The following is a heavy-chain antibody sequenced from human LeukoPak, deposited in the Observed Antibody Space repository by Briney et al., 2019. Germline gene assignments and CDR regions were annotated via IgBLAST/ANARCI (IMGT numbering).Heavy chain of an antibody. CDR1: GYTFTGYY. D-gene: IGHD4-17*01. CDR3: ARPRNPYYGDYFDY. V-gene: IGHV1-18*04. J-gene: IGHJ4*02. Sequence: ASVKVSCKASGYTFTGYYMHWVRQAPGQGLEWMGWISAYNGNTNYAQKLQGRVTMTTDTSTSTAYMELRSLRSDDTAVYYCARPRNPYYGDYFDYWGQGTLVTVSS. CDR2: ISAYNGNT.